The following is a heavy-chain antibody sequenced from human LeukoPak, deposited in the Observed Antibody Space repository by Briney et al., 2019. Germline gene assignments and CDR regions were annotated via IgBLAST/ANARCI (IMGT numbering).Heavy chain of an antibody. D-gene: IGHD4-17*01. V-gene: IGHV3-23*01. J-gene: IGHJ4*02. CDR3: ARDDYGETFDY. CDR2: ISGGGGST. CDR1: GFTFSSYS. Sequence: GGSLRLSCAASGFTFSSYSMNWVRQAPGKGLEWVSTISGGGGSTFYADSVKGRFTISRDNSKNTLFLQMNSLRAEDTAVYYCARDDYGETFDYWGQGTLVTVSS.